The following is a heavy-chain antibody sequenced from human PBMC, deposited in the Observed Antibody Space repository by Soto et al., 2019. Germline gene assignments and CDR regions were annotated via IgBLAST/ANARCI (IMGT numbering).Heavy chain of an antibody. CDR1: GFTFSTYA. CDR2: IRGSGGST. CDR3: AKDPGFSY. V-gene: IGHV3-23*01. D-gene: IGHD3-3*01. Sequence: EVQLLESGGGLVQPGGSLRLSCAASGFTFSTYAMNWVRQAPGKGLEWVSSIRGSGGSTYYADSVKGRFTVSRDNSKKTLYLQMNSLRVEDTAVYYCAKDPGFSYWGQGTLVTVSS. J-gene: IGHJ4*02.